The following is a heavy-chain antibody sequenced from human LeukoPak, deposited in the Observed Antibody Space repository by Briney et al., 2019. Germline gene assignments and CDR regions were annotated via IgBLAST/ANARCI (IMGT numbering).Heavy chain of an antibody. D-gene: IGHD3-3*01. Sequence: SETLSLTCTVSGGSISSYYWSWIRQPAGKGLEWIGRIYTSGSTNCNPSLKSRVTMSVDTSKNQCSLKLSSVTAADTAVYYCARDHNDFWSGYFAFDYWGQGTLVTVSS. J-gene: IGHJ4*02. CDR1: GGSISSYY. CDR3: ARDHNDFWSGYFAFDY. CDR2: IYTSGST. V-gene: IGHV4-4*07.